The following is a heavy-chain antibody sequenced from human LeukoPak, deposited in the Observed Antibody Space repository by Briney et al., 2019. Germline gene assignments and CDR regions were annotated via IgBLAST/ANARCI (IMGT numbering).Heavy chain of an antibody. V-gene: IGHV3-23*01. CDR1: GFTFSSYA. CDR2: ISGSGGST. Sequence: PGGSLRLSCAASGFTFSSYAMSWVRQAPGKGLEWVSGISGSGGSTYCADSVKGRFTISRDNSKKTLYVQMNSLRAEDTAVYYCAKTPGDYLFNSDHWGQGTLVTVSS. CDR3: AKTPGDYLFNSDH. J-gene: IGHJ4*02. D-gene: IGHD4-17*01.